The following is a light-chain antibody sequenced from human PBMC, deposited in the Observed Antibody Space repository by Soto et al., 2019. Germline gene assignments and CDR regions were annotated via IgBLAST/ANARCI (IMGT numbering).Light chain of an antibody. J-gene: IGKJ4*01. CDR3: QQTYSDIS. V-gene: IGKV1-39*01. CDR2: GAS. Sequence: DVRMTQSPSSLTASVGDTITITWRASRTINTYLNWFQQKPGEPPRLLIYGASTLHDGVPSRFSGSGSGEDFTLTISGLQPEDFASYHCQQTYSDISFGGGTKVDIK. CDR1: RTINTY.